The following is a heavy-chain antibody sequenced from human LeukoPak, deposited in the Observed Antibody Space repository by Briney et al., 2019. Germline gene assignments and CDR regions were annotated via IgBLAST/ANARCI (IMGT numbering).Heavy chain of an antibody. CDR3: ARASIRPSRDTSMVSSFGGFDY. CDR2: IYSGGST. Sequence: GESLRLSCAASGFTVSSNYMSWVRQAPGKGLEWVSVIYSGGSTYYADSVKGRITNSRDNSKNTLYLQMNSLRAEDTAVHYCARASIRPSRDTSMVSSFGGFDYWGQGTLVTVSS. D-gene: IGHD5-18*01. J-gene: IGHJ4*02. CDR1: GFTVSSNY. V-gene: IGHV3-53*01.